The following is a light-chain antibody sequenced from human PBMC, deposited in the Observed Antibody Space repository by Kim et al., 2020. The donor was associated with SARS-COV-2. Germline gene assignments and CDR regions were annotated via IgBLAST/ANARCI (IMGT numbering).Light chain of an antibody. CDR2: DTS. V-gene: IGKV3-11*01. Sequence: LSPGERATLPCRASQSVRSYLGWYRQKPGQAPRLLIYDTSNRAPGIPARFSGSGSGTDFTLTISSLEPEDFAIYYCQQRSDWPLTFGGGTKVDIK. CDR1: QSVRSY. J-gene: IGKJ4*01. CDR3: QQRSDWPLT.